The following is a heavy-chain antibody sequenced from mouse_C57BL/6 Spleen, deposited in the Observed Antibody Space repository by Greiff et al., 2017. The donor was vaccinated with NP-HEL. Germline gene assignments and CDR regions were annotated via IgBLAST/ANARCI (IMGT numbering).Heavy chain of an antibody. CDR2: IYPGDGDT. Sequence: VQLQQSGPELVKPGASVKISCKVSGYAFSSSWMNWVKQRPGKGLEWIGRIYPGDGDTNYNGKFKGKATLTADKSSSTAYMQLSSLTSEDSAVYFCARWATTVGDYFDYWGQGTTLTVSS. CDR1: GYAFSSSW. D-gene: IGHD1-1*01. CDR3: ARWATTVGDYFDY. V-gene: IGHV1-82*01. J-gene: IGHJ2*01.